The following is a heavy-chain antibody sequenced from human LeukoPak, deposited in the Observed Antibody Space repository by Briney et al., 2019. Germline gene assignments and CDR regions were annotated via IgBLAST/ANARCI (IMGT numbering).Heavy chain of an antibody. Sequence: SETLSLTCAVYGGSFSGYYWSWIRQPPGKGLEWIGEINHSGSTNYNPSLKSRVTISVDTSKNQFSPKLSSVTAADTAVYYCARVFHLLRGYYYGSGSYSKGPNWFDPWGQGTLVTVSS. J-gene: IGHJ5*02. CDR1: GGSFSGYY. V-gene: IGHV4-34*01. D-gene: IGHD3-10*01. CDR2: INHSGST. CDR3: ARVFHLLRGYYYGSGSYSKGPNWFDP.